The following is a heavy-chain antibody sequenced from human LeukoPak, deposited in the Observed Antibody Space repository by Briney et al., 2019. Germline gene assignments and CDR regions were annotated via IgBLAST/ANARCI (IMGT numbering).Heavy chain of an antibody. CDR3: ARADGYSYVYGGNNWFAP. D-gene: IGHD5-18*01. CDR1: GYTFTGYY. J-gene: IGHJ5*02. Sequence: GASVKVSCKASGYTFTGYYMHWVRQAPGQGLEWMGWINPNSGGTNYAQKFQGRVTMTRDTSISTAYMELSRLRSDDTAVYYCARADGYSYVYGGNNWFAPWGQGTLVTASS. V-gene: IGHV1-2*02. CDR2: INPNSGGT.